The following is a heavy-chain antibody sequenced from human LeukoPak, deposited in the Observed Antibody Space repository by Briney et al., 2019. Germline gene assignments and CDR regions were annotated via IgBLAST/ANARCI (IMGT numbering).Heavy chain of an antibody. J-gene: IGHJ4*02. V-gene: IGHV4-34*01. CDR2: INHSGST. D-gene: IGHD2-8*01. CDR1: GGSFSGYY. CDR3: ARGRGLYRHQPLDY. Sequence: PSETLSLTCAVYGGSFSGYYWSWIRQPPGKGLEWIGEINHSGSTNYNPSLKSRVTISVDASKNQFSLKLSSVTAADTAMYYCARGRGLYRHQPLDYWGQGTLVTVSS.